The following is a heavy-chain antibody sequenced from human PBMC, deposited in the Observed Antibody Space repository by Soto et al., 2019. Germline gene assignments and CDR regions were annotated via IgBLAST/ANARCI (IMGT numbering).Heavy chain of an antibody. CDR2: IYYSGST. Sequence: QVQLQESGPGLVMPSETLSLTCTVSGGGISSYYWRWIRQPAWKGLECIGYIYYSGSTNYNPSPKSRVTISVGTSNNQFPRNLSSGTAADTAMYYCSRVQWSLSFAYWGQVTLVTVSS. CDR3: SRVQWSLSFAY. J-gene: IGHJ4*02. D-gene: IGHD6-19*01. V-gene: IGHV4-59*01. CDR1: GGGISSYY.